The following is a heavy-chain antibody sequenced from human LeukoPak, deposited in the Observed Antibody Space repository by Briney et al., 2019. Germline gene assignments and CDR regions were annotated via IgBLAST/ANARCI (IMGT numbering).Heavy chain of an antibody. CDR3: AKTGDYSTSFDY. CDR1: GFTVSSNY. V-gene: IGHV3-66*02. J-gene: IGHJ4*02. CDR2: IYSGGST. D-gene: IGHD4-17*01. Sequence: GGSLRLSCAASGFTVSSNYMSWVRQAPGKGLEWVSVIYSGGSTYYADSVKGRFTISRDNSKNTLYLQMNSLRAGDTAVYYCAKTGDYSTSFDYWGQGTLVTVSS.